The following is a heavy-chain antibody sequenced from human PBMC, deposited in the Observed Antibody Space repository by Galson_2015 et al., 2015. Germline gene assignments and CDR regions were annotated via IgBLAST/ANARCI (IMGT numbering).Heavy chain of an antibody. Sequence: SLRLSCAASGFTFSSYSMNWVRQAPGKGLEWVSYISSSSSYIYYADSVKGRFTISRDNAKNSLYLQMNSLRAEDTAVYYCARALLTTVYYYCMDVWGQGTTVTVSS. CDR1: GFTFSSYS. CDR3: ARALLTTVYYYCMDV. CDR2: ISSSSSYI. J-gene: IGHJ6*02. V-gene: IGHV3-21*04. D-gene: IGHD4-11*01.